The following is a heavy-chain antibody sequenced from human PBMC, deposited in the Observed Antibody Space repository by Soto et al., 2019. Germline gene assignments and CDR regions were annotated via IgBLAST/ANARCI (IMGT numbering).Heavy chain of an antibody. CDR2: ISGSGGST. V-gene: IGHV3-23*01. J-gene: IGHJ4*02. Sequence: PXGSLILSCAASGFTVSSYAMSLVRQAPGKGLEWVSAISGSGGSTYYADSVKGRFTISRDNSKNTLYLQMNSLRAEDTAVYYCAKAPSYYYDSSGYLAYWGQGTLVTVSS. CDR3: AKAPSYYYDSSGYLAY. CDR1: GFTVSSYA. D-gene: IGHD3-22*01.